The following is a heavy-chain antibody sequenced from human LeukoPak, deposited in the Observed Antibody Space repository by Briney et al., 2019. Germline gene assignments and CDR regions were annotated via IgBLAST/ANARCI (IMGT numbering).Heavy chain of an antibody. Sequence: SETLSLTCTVSGGSISSSSHYWGWIRQPPGKGLERIGSIYYSGSTWYNPSLKSRVSISVDTSKNQFSLELPSVTAADTAVYYCARHVRTSAYSVWGQGTLVTVSS. CDR1: GGSISSSSHY. J-gene: IGHJ4*02. CDR2: IYYSGST. CDR3: ARHVRTSAYSV. V-gene: IGHV4-39*01. D-gene: IGHD3-22*01.